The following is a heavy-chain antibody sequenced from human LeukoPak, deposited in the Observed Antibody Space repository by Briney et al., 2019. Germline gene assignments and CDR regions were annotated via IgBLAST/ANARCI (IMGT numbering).Heavy chain of an antibody. D-gene: IGHD3-10*01. CDR2: ISGASHYT. V-gene: IGHV3-11*03. J-gene: IGHJ3*02. CDR3: ARFYGLGTWSDAFDI. CDR1: AFTFSDYY. Sequence: GDSLRLSCAASAFTFSDYYMSWIRQAPGKGLEWVSYISGASHYTNYADSVKGRFTISRDDARNSLLLQINSLRAEDMAVYYCARFYGLGTWSDAFDIWGQGTIVTASA.